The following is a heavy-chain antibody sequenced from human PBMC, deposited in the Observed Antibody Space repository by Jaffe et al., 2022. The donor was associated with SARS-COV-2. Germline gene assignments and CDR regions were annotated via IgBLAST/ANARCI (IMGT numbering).Heavy chain of an antibody. J-gene: IGHJ4*02. D-gene: IGHD3-16*01. CDR1: GFTFSSYW. V-gene: IGHV3-7*01. Sequence: EVQLVESGGGLVQPGGSLRLSCAASGFTFSSYWMSWVRQAPGKGLEWVANIKQDGSEKYYVDSVKGRFTISRDNAKNSLYLQMNSLRAEDTAVYYCARVPYDYVPQDYFDYWGQGTLVTVSS. CDR2: IKQDGSEK. CDR3: ARVPYDYVPQDYFDY.